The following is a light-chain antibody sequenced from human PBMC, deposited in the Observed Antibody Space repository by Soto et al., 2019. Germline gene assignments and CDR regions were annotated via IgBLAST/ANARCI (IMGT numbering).Light chain of an antibody. CDR2: DTN. CDR3: LLSYSGSYG. CDR1: TGAVSSGHP. Sequence: QALVTQEPSLTGSPGGTVTLTCGSSTGAVSSGHPTSWLPQKPGQAPRTLIYDTNNKHSWPPARFSGSLLGDTAPLTLSGGGPEDEAQYYCLLSYSGSYGFGSGTKVNVL. J-gene: IGLJ1*01. V-gene: IGLV7-46*01.